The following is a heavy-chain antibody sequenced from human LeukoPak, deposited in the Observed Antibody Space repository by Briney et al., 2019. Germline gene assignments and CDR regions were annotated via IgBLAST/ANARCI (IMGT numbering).Heavy chain of an antibody. CDR3: GRRGLLVPAS. D-gene: IGHD2-2*01. CDR1: GDFFISSSNY. Sequence: NPSETLSLTCTVSGDFFISSSNYWVWIRQPPGKGLEWVGSIYYDGSTYYNSALKSRATIFADTSKSQFSLKLNSVIAADTAVYYCGRRGLLVPASWGQGTLATVSS. V-gene: IGHV4-39*01. J-gene: IGHJ5*02. CDR2: IYYDGST.